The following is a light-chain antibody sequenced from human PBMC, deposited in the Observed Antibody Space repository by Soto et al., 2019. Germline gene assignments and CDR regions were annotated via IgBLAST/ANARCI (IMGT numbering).Light chain of an antibody. V-gene: IGLV1-40*01. CDR2: GNS. J-gene: IGLJ2*01. CDR1: SSNIGAGYD. CDR3: QSYDSSLSALV. Sequence: QSVLTQPPSVSGAPGQRVTISCAGSSSNIGAGYDVHWYQQLPGTAPKLPIYGNSNRPSGVPDRFSGSKSGTSASLAITGLQAADEADYYCQSYDSSLSALVFGGGTKLTVL.